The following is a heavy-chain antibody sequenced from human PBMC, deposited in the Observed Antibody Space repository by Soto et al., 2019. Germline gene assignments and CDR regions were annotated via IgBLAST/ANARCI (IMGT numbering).Heavy chain of an antibody. CDR1: GFTFSSHA. CDR3: ARDLWWYLH. J-gene: IGHJ4*02. Sequence: EVQLLESGGGLVQPGGALRLSCAASGFTFSSHAMSWVRQAPWKGLEWISSISAGSEGAYYADSVKGRFTISRDNSNNTLYLQMNRLRAEDTAVYYCARDLWWYLHWGQGTLVTVSS. V-gene: IGHV3-23*01. D-gene: IGHD2-15*01. CDR2: ISAGSEGA.